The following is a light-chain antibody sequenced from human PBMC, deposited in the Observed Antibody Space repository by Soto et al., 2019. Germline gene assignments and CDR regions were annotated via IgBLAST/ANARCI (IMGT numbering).Light chain of an antibody. CDR2: DVT. CDR1: SSDVGGYNY. V-gene: IGLV2-11*01. Sequence: QSALTQPRSVSGSPGQSVTISCTGTSSDVGGYNYVSWYQQHPGEAPKVMIYDVTKQPSGVPDRFSGSKSGNTASLTISGLQAEDEAEYYCCSYAGSYTYVFGTGTKVTVL. CDR3: CSYAGSYTYV. J-gene: IGLJ1*01.